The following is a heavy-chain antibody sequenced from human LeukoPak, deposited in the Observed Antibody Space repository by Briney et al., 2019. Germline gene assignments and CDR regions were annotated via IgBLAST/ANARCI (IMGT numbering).Heavy chain of an antibody. D-gene: IGHD4-17*01. J-gene: IGHJ4*02. CDR2: IKQDGSEK. V-gene: IGHV3-7*01. CDR1: GFTFNNYW. CDR3: ASGKVDYGDYSYYFDY. Sequence: PGGSLRLSCAASGFTFNNYWMNWVRQAPGKGLEWVANIKQDGSEKYYVDSVKGRFTISRDNAKNSLSLQMNNPRAEDTAVYYCASGKVDYGDYSYYFDYWGQGTVVTVSS.